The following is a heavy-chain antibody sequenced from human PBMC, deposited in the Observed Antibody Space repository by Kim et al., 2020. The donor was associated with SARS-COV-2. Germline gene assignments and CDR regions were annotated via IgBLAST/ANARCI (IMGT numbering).Heavy chain of an antibody. CDR2: MYYTGST. CDR1: GGSIISTSYY. V-gene: IGHV4-39*01. CDR3: ARSWLGELFLGCFDP. Sequence: SETLSLTCTVSGGSIISTSYYWGWIRQPPGEKMEWIGSMYYTGSTYYNPSLKSRVALSVATSRNQFSLKLTSVSAADTAVYYCARSWLGELFLGCFDPWG. D-gene: IGHD3-10*01. J-gene: IGHJ5*02.